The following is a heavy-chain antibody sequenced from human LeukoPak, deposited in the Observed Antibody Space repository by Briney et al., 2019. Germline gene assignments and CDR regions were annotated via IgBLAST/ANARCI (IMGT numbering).Heavy chain of an antibody. J-gene: IGHJ4*02. Sequence: ASVKVSCKASGYTFTGYYMHWVRQAPGQGLEWMGWINPNSGGTNYAQKFQGRVTMTRDTSISTAYMELSRLRSDDTAVYYCARSLGGYCSGGSCYRRLHAAYVDYWGQGTLVTVSS. CDR3: ARSLGGYCSGGSCYRRLHAAYVDY. CDR1: GYTFTGYY. V-gene: IGHV1-2*02. CDR2: INPNSGGT. D-gene: IGHD2-15*01.